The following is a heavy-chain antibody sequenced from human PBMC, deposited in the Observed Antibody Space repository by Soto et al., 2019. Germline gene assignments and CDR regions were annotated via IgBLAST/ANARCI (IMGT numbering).Heavy chain of an antibody. V-gene: IGHV3-23*01. Sequence: GGSLRLSCAASGFTFSSYAMSWVRQAPGKGLEWVSAISGSGGSTYYADSVKGRFTISRDNSKNTLYLQMNSLRAEDTAVYYCPKISLYSSGWYWGQGTLVTVYS. CDR1: GFTFSSYA. CDR3: PKISLYSSGWY. J-gene: IGHJ4*02. D-gene: IGHD6-19*01. CDR2: ISGSGGST.